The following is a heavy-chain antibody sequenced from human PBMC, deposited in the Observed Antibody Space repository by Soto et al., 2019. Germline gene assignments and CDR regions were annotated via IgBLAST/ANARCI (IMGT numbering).Heavy chain of an antibody. CDR3: AKPYGWGIYTPEEPNDPFNI. Sequence: PGGSLRLSCAASGFTFSSYAMSWVRQAPGKGLEWVSTISYIGGRTFHADSVKGRFTISRDNSKNTVPLQMNSLRAEDTAVYYWAKPYGWGIYTPEEPNDPFNIGAQGKM. CDR1: GFTFSSYA. V-gene: IGHV3-23*01. CDR2: ISYIGGRT. D-gene: IGHD3-10*01. J-gene: IGHJ3*02.